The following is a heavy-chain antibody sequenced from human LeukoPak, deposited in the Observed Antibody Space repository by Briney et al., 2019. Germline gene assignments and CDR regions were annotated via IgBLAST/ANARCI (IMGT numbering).Heavy chain of an antibody. Sequence: SSETLSLTCSVSGSSISSSSDYWGWIRQPPGKGLEWIGSIYYSGRTYYNLSLKSRVTMSVDTSKNQFSLKLSSVTAADTAVYHCARAVQYNSGWSPTYYADSWGQGTLVTVSS. V-gene: IGHV4-39*07. CDR2: IYYSGRT. CDR3: ARAVQYNSGWSPTYYADS. J-gene: IGHJ4*02. D-gene: IGHD6-19*01. CDR1: GSSISSSSDY.